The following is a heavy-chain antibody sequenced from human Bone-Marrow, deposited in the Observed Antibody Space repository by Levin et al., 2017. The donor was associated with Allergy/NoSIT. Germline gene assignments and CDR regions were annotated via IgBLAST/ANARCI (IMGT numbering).Heavy chain of an antibody. V-gene: IGHV4-59*12. D-gene: IGHD1-7*01. CDR1: GGSISTYY. CDR2: VYYSGST. J-gene: IGHJ4*02. Sequence: SETLSLTCTVSGGSISTYYWSWIRQPPGKGLEWIGYVYYSGSTNYNPSLKSRVTMSVDTSKNHFSLKLSSVTAADTALYYCAREDNWNYDYWGQGTLVTVSS. CDR3: AREDNWNYDY.